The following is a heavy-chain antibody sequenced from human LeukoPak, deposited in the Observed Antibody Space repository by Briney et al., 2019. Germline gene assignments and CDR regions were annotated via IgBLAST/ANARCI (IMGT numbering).Heavy chain of an antibody. Sequence: SETLSLTCTVSGGSISSYYWSWIRQPPGKGLEWIGYIYYSGSTNYNPSLKSRVTISVDTSKNQFSLKLSSVTAADTAVYYCARVGAVAGYVDHWGQGTLVTVSS. V-gene: IGHV4-59*01. J-gene: IGHJ4*02. D-gene: IGHD6-19*01. CDR1: GGSISSYY. CDR2: IYYSGST. CDR3: ARVGAVAGYVDH.